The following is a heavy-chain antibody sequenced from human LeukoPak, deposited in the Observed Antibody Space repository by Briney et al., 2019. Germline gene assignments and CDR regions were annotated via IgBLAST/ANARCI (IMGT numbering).Heavy chain of an antibody. Sequence: ASVKVSCNASGGTFSSYAISWVRQAPGQGLEWMGGIIPIFGTANYAQKFQGRVTITTDESTSTAYMELSSLRSEDTAVYYCARSLPFKYCSGGSCPHDAFDIWGQGTMVTVSS. CDR3: ARSLPFKYCSGGSCPHDAFDI. V-gene: IGHV1-69*05. D-gene: IGHD2-15*01. CDR2: IIPIFGTA. CDR1: GGTFSSYA. J-gene: IGHJ3*02.